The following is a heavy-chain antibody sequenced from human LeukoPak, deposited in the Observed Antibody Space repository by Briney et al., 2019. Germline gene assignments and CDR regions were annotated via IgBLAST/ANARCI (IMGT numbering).Heavy chain of an antibody. V-gene: IGHV3-30-3*01. J-gene: IGHJ5*02. CDR2: ISYDGSNK. D-gene: IGHD2-15*01. CDR1: GFTFSSYA. CDR3: ARGWDLGYCSGGSCFEVWFDP. Sequence: GGSLRLSCAASGFTFSSYAMHWVRQAPGKGLEWVAVISYDGSNKYYADSVKGRFTISRDNSKNTLYLQMNSLRAEDTAVYYCARGWDLGYCSGGSCFEVWFDPWGQGTLVTVSS.